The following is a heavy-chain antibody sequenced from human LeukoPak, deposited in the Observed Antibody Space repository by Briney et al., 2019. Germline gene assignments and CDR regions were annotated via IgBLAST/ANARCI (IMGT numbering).Heavy chain of an antibody. CDR1: GFTVSSKY. J-gene: IGHJ6*04. V-gene: IGHV3-11*06. Sequence: PGGSLRLSCAASGFTVSSKYMSWVRQAPGKGLEWVSSISSSSSYTNYADSVKGRFTISRDNAKNSLYLQMNSLRAEDTAVYYCARGGFGELLSWYYGMDVWGKGTTVTVSS. CDR3: ARGGFGELLSWYYGMDV. D-gene: IGHD3-10*01. CDR2: ISSSSSYT.